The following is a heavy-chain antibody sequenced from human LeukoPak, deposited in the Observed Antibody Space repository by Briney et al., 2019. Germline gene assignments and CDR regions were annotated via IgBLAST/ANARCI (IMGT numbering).Heavy chain of an antibody. CDR1: GGSISSYY. J-gene: IGHJ4*02. CDR3: ARASSYGPGDFDY. CDR2: IYYSGST. Sequence: SETLSLTCTVSGGSISSYYWSWIRQPPGKGLEWIGYIYYSGSTNYNPSLESRVTISVDTSKNQFSLKLSSVTAADTAVYYCARASSYGPGDFDYWGQGTLVTVSS. D-gene: IGHD3-10*01. V-gene: IGHV4-59*01.